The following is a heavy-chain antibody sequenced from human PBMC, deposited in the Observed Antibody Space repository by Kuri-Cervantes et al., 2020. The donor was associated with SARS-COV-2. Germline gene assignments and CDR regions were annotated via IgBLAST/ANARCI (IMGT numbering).Heavy chain of an antibody. Sequence: SVKVSCKASGGTFSSYAVSWVRQAPGQGLEWMGGIIPIFGTANYAQKFQGRVTITTDESTSTAYMELSSLRSEDTAVYYCASGYSSGSHYYYYYMDVWGKGTTVTVSS. V-gene: IGHV1-69*05. D-gene: IGHD6-19*01. CDR2: IIPIFGTA. CDR3: ASGYSSGSHYYYYYMDV. J-gene: IGHJ6*03. CDR1: GGTFSSYA.